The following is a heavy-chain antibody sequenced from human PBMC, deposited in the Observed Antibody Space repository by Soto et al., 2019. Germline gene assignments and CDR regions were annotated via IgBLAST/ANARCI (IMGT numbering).Heavy chain of an antibody. J-gene: IGHJ4*02. CDR1: GFTFTSYA. D-gene: IGHD3-10*01. V-gene: IGHV1-3*01. Sequence: QVQLVQSGAEVKRPGASVTVSCKSSGFTFTSYAIHWLRQAPGQRPQWMGGINGGSGNTKYSQDFQGRVTFTRDTFATTAYLELSSLRSEDTAVYYCARVPPWGNSAGDYYIQHYDSWGQGTPVTVSS. CDR3: ARVPPWGNSAGDYYIQHYDS. CDR2: INGGSGNT.